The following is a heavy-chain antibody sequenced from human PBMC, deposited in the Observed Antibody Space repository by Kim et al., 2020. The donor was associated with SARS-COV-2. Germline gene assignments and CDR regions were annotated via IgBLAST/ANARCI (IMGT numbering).Heavy chain of an antibody. CDR1: GGSISSYY. J-gene: IGHJ3*02. CDR2: IYYSGTT. Sequence: SETLSLTCTVSGGSISSYYWSWIRQPPGKGLEWIGYIYYSGTTYNNPSLTSRVTISVDTSKNRFSLKLSSVTAADTAVYYCARVEVYYYDSSSGHRGTFDIWSQGTMVTVSS. CDR3: ARVEVYYYDSSSGHRGTFDI. D-gene: IGHD3-22*01. V-gene: IGHV4-59*13.